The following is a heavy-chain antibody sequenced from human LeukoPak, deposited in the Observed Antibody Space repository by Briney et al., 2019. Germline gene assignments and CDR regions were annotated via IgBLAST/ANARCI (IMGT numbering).Heavy chain of an antibody. V-gene: IGHV4-59*01. CDR3: ARGVGATTYFDY. CDR2: MYYSGST. CDR1: GGSIRSCY. J-gene: IGHJ4*02. D-gene: IGHD1-26*01. Sequence: SETLSLTCTVSGGSIRSCYWSWIRQPPGKGLEWIGYMYYSGSTNYNPSLKSRVTISVDTSKNQFSLKLSSVTSADTAVYYCARGVGATTYFDYWGQGTLVTVSS.